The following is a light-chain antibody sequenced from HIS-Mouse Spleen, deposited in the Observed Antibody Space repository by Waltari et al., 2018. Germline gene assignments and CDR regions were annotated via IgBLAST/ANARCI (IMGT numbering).Light chain of an antibody. V-gene: IGLV2-23*01. CDR1: SSAVGRYNL. CDR2: EGS. CDR3: CSYAGSSTWV. Sequence: QSALTQPASVSGSPGQAITISCTVTSSAVGRYNLVYWYQQHPGKAPKLMIYEGSKRPSGVSNRFSGSKSGNTASLTISGLQAEDEADYYCCSYAGSSTWVFGGGTKLTVL. J-gene: IGLJ3*02.